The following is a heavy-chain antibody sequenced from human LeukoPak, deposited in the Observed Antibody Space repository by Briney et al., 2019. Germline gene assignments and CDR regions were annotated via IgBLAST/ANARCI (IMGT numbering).Heavy chain of an antibody. Sequence: SETLSLTCTVSGGSFSSYYWSWIRQPAGKGLEWIGHIYTSGTTNYNPSLKSRVTMSIDTSKNQFSLKLSQVTAADTAVYYCARVPRGGYYYYYMDVWGKGTTVTVSS. CDR2: IYTSGTT. V-gene: IGHV4-4*07. CDR1: GGSFSSYY. CDR3: ARVPRGGYYYYYMDV. J-gene: IGHJ6*03. D-gene: IGHD3-10*01.